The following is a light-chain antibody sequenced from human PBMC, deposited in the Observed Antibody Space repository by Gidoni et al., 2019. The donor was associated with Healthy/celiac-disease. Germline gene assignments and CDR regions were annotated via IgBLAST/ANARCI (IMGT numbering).Light chain of an antibody. CDR1: SSDVGGYNY. CDR2: DVS. CDR3: CSYAGSSYV. V-gene: IGLV2-11*01. J-gene: IGLJ1*01. Sequence: QSALTQPRPVSGSPGQSVTISCTGTSSDVGGYNYVSWYQQHPGKAPKLMIYDVSKRPSGVPDRFSGSKSGNTASLTNSGLQAEDEADYYCCSYAGSSYVFGTGTKVTVL.